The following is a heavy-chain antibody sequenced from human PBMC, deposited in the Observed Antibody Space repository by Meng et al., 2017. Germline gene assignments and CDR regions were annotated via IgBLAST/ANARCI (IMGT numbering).Heavy chain of an antibody. CDR2: ISYDGSNK. V-gene: IGHV3-30*01. CDR1: GFTFSSYA. D-gene: IGHD6-19*01. CDR3: ARGRAALQWLAD. J-gene: IGHJ4*02. Sequence: VQLVESGGGVVQPGGSLGLSCAASGFTFSSYAMHWFRQAPGKGLEWVAVISYDGSNKYYADSVKGRFTISRDNSKNTLYLQMNSLRAEDTAVYYCARGRAALQWLADWGQGTLVTVSS.